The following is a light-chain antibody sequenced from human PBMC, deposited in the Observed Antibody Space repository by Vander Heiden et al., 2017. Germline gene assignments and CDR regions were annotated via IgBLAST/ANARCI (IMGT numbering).Light chain of an antibody. V-gene: IGKV3-15*01. Sequence: DIVITQSPATLSVFLGEGVTLSCRSSQSVSSHLAWYQQKPGQAPRLLIYEASTRAAGVPARFSGSASGTEFTLTISSLQSEDFAMYYCQQYSNWWTFGQGTKVEIK. J-gene: IGKJ1*01. CDR3: QQYSNWWT. CDR1: QSVSSH. CDR2: EAS.